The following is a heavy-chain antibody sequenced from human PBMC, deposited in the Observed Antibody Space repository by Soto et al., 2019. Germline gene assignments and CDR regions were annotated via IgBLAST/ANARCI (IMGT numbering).Heavy chain of an antibody. J-gene: IGHJ4*02. CDR3: ARDLGAWKFDY. V-gene: IGHV3-30-3*01. D-gene: IGHD1-1*01. CDR1: GFTFSSHA. CDR2: ISYDGSNQ. Sequence: QVRVVESGGGVVQPGRSLRPSCAASGFTFSSHAMHWVRQAPGKGLEWVAFISYDGSNQHYADSVKGRFTISRDNSENTLYLQMNSLRGEDTAMYYCARDLGAWKFDYWGQGTLVTVSS.